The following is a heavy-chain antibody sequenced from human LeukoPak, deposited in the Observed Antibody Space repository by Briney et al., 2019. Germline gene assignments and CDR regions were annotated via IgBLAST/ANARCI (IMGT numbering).Heavy chain of an antibody. J-gene: IGHJ4*02. D-gene: IGHD6-19*01. CDR3: ARASSSAWYADY. CDR1: GGSISNYY. V-gene: IGHV4-59*01. CDR2: MYYSGAT. Sequence: SETLSLTCTVSGGSISNYYWSWIRQAPGKGLEWIGYMYYSGATNYNPSLKSRITTSVDTAKNQFSLRLSSVTAADTAVYYCARASSSAWYADYWGQGTLVIVSS.